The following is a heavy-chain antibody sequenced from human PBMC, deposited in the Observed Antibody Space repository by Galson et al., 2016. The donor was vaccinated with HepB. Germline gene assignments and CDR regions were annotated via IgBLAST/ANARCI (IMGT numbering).Heavy chain of an antibody. D-gene: IGHD3-3*02. J-gene: IGHJ4*02. CDR2: IRSEASDYST. CDR1: GFTFSDHF. V-gene: IGHV3-72*01. Sequence: SLRLSCAASGFTFSDHFMDWVRQAPGKGPEWVARIRSEASDYSTDYAASVKGRFTISRDDSKNSLFLQMNSLKTEDTALYFCVRDSRTHFYDSWGQGTQVTVSS. CDR3: VRDSRTHFYDS.